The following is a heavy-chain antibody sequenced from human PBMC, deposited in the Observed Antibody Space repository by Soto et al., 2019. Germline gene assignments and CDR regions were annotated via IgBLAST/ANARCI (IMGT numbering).Heavy chain of an antibody. V-gene: IGHV1-8*01. CDR3: ARGVSAGVDY. Sequence: ASVKVSCKASGYSFTSLDINWVRQTAGQGLEWMGWMQPSTGRTGYAQKFQGRVAMTRDTSINTAYMELTTLTSDDTAFYYCARGVSAGVDYWGQGTLVTVSS. D-gene: IGHD1-26*01. CDR2: MQPSTGRT. CDR1: GYSFTSLD. J-gene: IGHJ4*02.